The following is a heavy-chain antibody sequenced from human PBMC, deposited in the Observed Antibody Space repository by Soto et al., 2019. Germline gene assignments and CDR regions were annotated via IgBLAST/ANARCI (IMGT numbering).Heavy chain of an antibody. CDR2: IYWDDDK. CDR3: AHRRDDYNYALDY. J-gene: IGHJ4*02. CDR1: GFSLTTSGGC. V-gene: IGHV2-5*02. Sequence: QMTLKESGPTLVKPTQTLTLTCTFSGFSLTTSGGCVAWIRQPPGKALEWLAHIYWDDDKHFSPSLKGRLTITNDTSKSQVVLTMTNLDPGDTATYYCAHRRDDYNYALDYWGPGTLVTVSS. D-gene: IGHD4-4*01.